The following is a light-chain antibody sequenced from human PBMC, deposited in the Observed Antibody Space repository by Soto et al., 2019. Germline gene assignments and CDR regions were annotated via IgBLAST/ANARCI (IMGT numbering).Light chain of an antibody. J-gene: IGKJ1*01. V-gene: IGKV1-8*01. CDR3: QQLNSYPRT. CDR2: AAS. CDR1: QGISSY. Sequence: AIRMYNSPSSLSASTGDRVTITCRASQGISSYLAWYQQKPGKAPKLLIYAASTLQSGVPSRFSGSGSGTDFTLTISCLQSEDFATYYCQQLNSYPRTFGQG.